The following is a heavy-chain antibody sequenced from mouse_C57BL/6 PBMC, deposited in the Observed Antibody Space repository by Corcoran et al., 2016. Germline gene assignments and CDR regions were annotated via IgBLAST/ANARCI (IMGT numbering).Heavy chain of an antibody. CDR3: APAYYGSIYYYAMDY. CDR2: IDPANGNT. J-gene: IGHJ4*01. Sequence: EVQLQQSVAELVRPGASVKLSCTASGFNIKNTYMHWVKQRPEQGLEWIGRIDPANGNTKYAPKFQGKATITADTSSNPAYLQPSSLTSEDTAIYYCAPAYYGSIYYYAMDYWGQGTSVTVSS. D-gene: IGHD1-1*01. V-gene: IGHV14-3*01. CDR1: GFNIKNTY.